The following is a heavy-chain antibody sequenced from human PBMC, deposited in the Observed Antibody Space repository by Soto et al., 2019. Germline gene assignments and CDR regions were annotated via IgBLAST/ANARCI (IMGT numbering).Heavy chain of an antibody. J-gene: IGHJ4*02. CDR1: GYTFTSYA. CDR2: INAGNGNT. D-gene: IGHD3-10*01. CDR3: ARVSWSWFPRSALDY. V-gene: IGHV1-3*01. Sequence: QVQLVQSGAEVKKPGASVKVSCKASGYTFTSYAMHWVRQAPGQRLEWMGWINAGNGNTKYSQKFQGRVTITRDTSASTAYMELSSLRSEDTAVYYCARVSWSWFPRSALDYWGQGTLVTVSS.